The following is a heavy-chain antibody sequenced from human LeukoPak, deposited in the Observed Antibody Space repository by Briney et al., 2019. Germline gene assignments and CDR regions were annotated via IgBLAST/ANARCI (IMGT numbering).Heavy chain of an antibody. CDR3: ARSGSYYLNHFDD. D-gene: IGHD3-10*01. CDR2: IYYSGST. J-gene: IGHJ4*02. Sequence: SETLSLTCTVSGGSISSYYWSWIRQPPGKGLEWIGYIYYSGSTNYNPSLKSRVTISVDTSKNQFSLKLSSVTAADTAVYYCARSGSYYLNHFDDWGQGTLVTVSS. V-gene: IGHV4-59*01. CDR1: GGSISSYY.